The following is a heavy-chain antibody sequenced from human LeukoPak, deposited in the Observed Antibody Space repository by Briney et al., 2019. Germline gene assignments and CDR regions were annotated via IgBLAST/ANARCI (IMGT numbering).Heavy chain of an antibody. CDR2: IKQDGSEK. CDR3: ASFTIFGPYYYYYYMDV. CDR1: GFTFSSYW. D-gene: IGHD3-3*01. Sequence: PEGSLRLACAASGFTFSSYWMSWVRQAPGKGQEWVANIKQDGSEKYYVDSVKGRFTISRDNAKNSLYLQMNSLRAEDTAVYYCASFTIFGPYYYYYYMDVWGKGTTVTVSS. V-gene: IGHV3-7*01. J-gene: IGHJ6*03.